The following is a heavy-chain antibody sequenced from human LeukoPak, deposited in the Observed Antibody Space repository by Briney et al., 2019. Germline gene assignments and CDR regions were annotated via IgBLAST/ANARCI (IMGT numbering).Heavy chain of an antibody. V-gene: IGHV3-7*01. D-gene: IGHD3-22*01. CDR2: IKPDGSDK. CDR3: ARLGDSSGYYDF. CDR1: GFSFSSYW. J-gene: IGHJ4*02. Sequence: GGSLRLSCAASGFSFSSYWMSWVRQAPGKGLEWVANIKPDGSDKYYVDSVKGRSTTSRDNAKNSLYLQMNSLRAEDTAVYYCARLGDSSGYYDFWGQGALVTVS.